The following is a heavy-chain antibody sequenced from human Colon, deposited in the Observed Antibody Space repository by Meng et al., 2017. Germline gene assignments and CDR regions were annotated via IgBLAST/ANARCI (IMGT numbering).Heavy chain of an antibody. J-gene: IGHJ5*02. CDR2: IYYSGST. V-gene: IGHV4-30-4*01. CDR3: ARDRKHYGERGWFDP. Sequence: VQRQESGPGLVQPSQPLSFTCPVSGGSISSGDYYWSWIRQPPGKGLEWIGYIYYSGSTYSNASLKSRVTISIDRSKNQFSLKLSSVTAADTAVYYCARDRKHYGERGWFDPWGQGTLVTVSS. D-gene: IGHD4-17*01. CDR1: GGSISSGDYY.